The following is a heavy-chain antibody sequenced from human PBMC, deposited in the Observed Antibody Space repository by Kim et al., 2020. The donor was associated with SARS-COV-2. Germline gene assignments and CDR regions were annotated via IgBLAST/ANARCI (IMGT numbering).Heavy chain of an antibody. CDR3: ARGLGEEWLLYGMDV. V-gene: IGHV3-74*01. J-gene: IGHJ6*02. D-gene: IGHD3-3*01. CDR2: INSDGSST. Sequence: GGSLRLSCAASGFTFSSYWMHWVRQAPGKGLVWVSRINSDGSSTSYADSVKGRFTISRDNAKNTLYLQMNSLRAEDTAVYYCARGLGEEWLLYGMDVWGQGTTVTVSS. CDR1: GFTFSSYW.